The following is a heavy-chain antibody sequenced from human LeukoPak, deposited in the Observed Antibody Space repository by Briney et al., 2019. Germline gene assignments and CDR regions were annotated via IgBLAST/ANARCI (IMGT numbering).Heavy chain of an antibody. J-gene: IGHJ4*02. CDR3: ARSGMATITHFDY. Sequence: SETPSLTCTVSGGSISYSNSYWGWIRQPPGKGLEWIGNIYFSGSTYYNPSLKSRVTISVDTSKNHFSLKLSSVTAADTAVYYCARSGMATITHFDYWGQGTLVTVSS. CDR1: GGSISYSNSY. V-gene: IGHV4-39*07. CDR2: IYFSGST. D-gene: IGHD5-24*01.